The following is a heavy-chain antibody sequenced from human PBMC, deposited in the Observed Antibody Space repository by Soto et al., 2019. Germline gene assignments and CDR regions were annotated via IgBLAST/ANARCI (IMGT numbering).Heavy chain of an antibody. CDR2: IYHSGST. CDR3: ARDPYYDSKGPIWP. CDR1: GYSISSGYY. V-gene: IGHV4-38-2*02. J-gene: IGHJ5*02. D-gene: IGHD3-22*01. Sequence: SETLSLTCAVSGYSISSGYYWGWIRRPPGKGLEWIGSIYHSGSTYYNPSLKSRVTISVDTSKNQFSLKLSSVTAADTAVYYCARDPYYDSKGPIWPWGQGTLVTVSS.